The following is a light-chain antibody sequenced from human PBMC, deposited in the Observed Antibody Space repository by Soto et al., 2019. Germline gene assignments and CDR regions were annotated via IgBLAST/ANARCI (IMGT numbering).Light chain of an antibody. V-gene: IGLV4-69*01. CDR1: SGHSSYA. CDR2: LNSDGSH. J-gene: IGLJ7*01. Sequence: QSVLTQSPSASASLGASVKLTCTLSSGHSSYAIAWHQQQPEKGPRYLMKLNSDGSHSKGDGIPDRFSGSSSGAERYLTISSLQSEDVADYYCQTWGTGIQVFGGGTQLTVL. CDR3: QTWGTGIQV.